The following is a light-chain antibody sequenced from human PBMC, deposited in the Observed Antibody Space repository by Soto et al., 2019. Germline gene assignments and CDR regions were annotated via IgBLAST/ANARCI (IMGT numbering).Light chain of an antibody. CDR2: RNN. V-gene: IGLV1-47*01. CDR3: TAWDDILSGRI. CDR1: SSNVGSNY. Sequence: QSLLTQPPSASGTPGQRVTISCSGSSSNVGSNYVYWYQQFPGTAPQLLIYRNNQRPSGVPDRFSGSKSGTSASLAISGLRSEDEADYYCTAWDDILSGRIFGGGTKLTVL. J-gene: IGLJ2*01.